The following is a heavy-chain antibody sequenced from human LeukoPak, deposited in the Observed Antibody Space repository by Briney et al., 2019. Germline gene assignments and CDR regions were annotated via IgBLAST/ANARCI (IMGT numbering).Heavy chain of an antibody. Sequence: PGGSLRLSCAASGFTFSSYWMSWVRQAPGKGLEWVANIKQGGSEKYYVDSVKGRFTISRDNAKNSLYLQMNSLRAEDTAVYYCAREPYSSGWYFSYYFDYWGQGTLVTVSS. CDR2: IKQGGSEK. J-gene: IGHJ4*02. CDR1: GFTFSSYW. CDR3: AREPYSSGWYFSYYFDY. V-gene: IGHV3-7*01. D-gene: IGHD6-19*01.